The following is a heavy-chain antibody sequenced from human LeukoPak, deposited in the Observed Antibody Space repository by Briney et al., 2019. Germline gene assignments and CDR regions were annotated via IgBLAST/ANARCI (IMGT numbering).Heavy chain of an antibody. CDR2: ISYDGSNE. CDR3: AKSSCRGDCYSDY. V-gene: IGHV3-30*18. Sequence: GGSLRLSCAASGFTFSYSGIHWVRQAPGKGLEWVATISYDGSNEYYADSVKGRFTISRDNSKNTLYLQMSSLRAEDTAVYYCAKSSCRGDCYSDYWGQGTLVTVTS. CDR1: GFTFSYSG. J-gene: IGHJ4*02. D-gene: IGHD2-21*02.